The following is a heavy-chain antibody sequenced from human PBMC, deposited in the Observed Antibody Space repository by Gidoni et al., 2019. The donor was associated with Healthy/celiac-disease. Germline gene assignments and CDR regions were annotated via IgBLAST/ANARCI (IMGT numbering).Heavy chain of an antibody. Sequence: EVQLVDSGGGLVKPGGSLRLSCAASGFTFSNAWMSWVRQAPVKGLEWVGRIKSKTDGGTTDYAAPVKGRFTISRDDSKNTLYLQMNSLKTEDTAVYYCTTALQGDLDYSDYFGGWFDPWGQGTLVTVSS. CDR2: IKSKTDGGTT. CDR3: TTALQGDLDYSDYFGGWFDP. CDR1: GFTFSNAW. V-gene: IGHV3-15*01. D-gene: IGHD4-17*01. J-gene: IGHJ5*02.